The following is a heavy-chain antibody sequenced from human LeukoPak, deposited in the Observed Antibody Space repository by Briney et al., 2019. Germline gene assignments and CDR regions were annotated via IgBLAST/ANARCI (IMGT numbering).Heavy chain of an antibody. CDR3: AKSKYSYGYSLDY. Sequence: PGGSLRLSCAASGFTFSSYAMSWVRQAPGKGLEWVSGISWNSGSIGYADSVKGRFTISRDNAKNSLYLQMNSLRAEDTALYYCAKSKYSYGYSLDYWGQGTLVTVSS. CDR2: ISWNSGSI. J-gene: IGHJ4*02. V-gene: IGHV3-9*01. D-gene: IGHD5-18*01. CDR1: GFTFSSYA.